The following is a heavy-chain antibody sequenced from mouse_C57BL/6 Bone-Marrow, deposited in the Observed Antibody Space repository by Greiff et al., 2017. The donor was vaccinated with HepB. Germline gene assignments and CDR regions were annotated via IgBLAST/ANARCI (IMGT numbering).Heavy chain of an antibody. Sequence: EVQLQQSGPVLVKPGASVKMSCKASGYTFTDYYMNWVKQSHGKSLEWIGVINPYNGGTSYNQKFKGKATLTVDKSSSTAYMELNSLTSEDSAVYYCARTDHDGYWYFDVWGTGTTVTVSS. V-gene: IGHV1-19*01. J-gene: IGHJ1*03. CDR2: INPYNGGT. CDR3: ARTDHDGYWYFDV. CDR1: GYTFTDYY. D-gene: IGHD2-3*01.